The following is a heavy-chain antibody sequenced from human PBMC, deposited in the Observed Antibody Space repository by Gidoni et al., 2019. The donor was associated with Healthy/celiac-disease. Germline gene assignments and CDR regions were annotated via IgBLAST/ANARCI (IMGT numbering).Heavy chain of an antibody. Sequence: EVQLLESGGGLVQPGGSLRLSCAASGFTFSSYAMSWVRQAPGKGLEWVSAISGRGGSTYYADSVKGRFTISRDNSKNTLYLQMNSLRAEDTAVYYCAKSGSMVRGAESLGWGQGTLVTVSS. CDR2: ISGRGGST. D-gene: IGHD3-10*01. CDR3: AKSGSMVRGAESLG. J-gene: IGHJ4*02. CDR1: GFTFSSYA. V-gene: IGHV3-23*01.